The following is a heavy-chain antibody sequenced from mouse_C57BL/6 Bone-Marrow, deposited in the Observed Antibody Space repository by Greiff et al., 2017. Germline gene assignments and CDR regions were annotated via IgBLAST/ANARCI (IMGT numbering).Heavy chain of an antibody. CDR3: ARIDGFYAMDY. Sequence: VQRVESGPGLVAPSPSLSITCTVSGFSLTSYAISWVRQPPGQGLEWLGVIWTGGGTNYNSALKSRLSISKDNSTSQVCLKMNSLQTDDTARYYCARIDGFYAMDYWGQGTSVTVSS. CDR1: GFSLTSYA. J-gene: IGHJ4*01. CDR2: IWTGGGT. V-gene: IGHV2-9-1*01.